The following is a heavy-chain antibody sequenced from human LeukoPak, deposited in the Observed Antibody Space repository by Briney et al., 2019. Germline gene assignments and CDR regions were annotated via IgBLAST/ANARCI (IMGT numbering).Heavy chain of an antibody. V-gene: IGHV3-21*06. Sequence: GGPLRLSCAASGFPFISYTMNWVRQAPGKGLEWVSSISSSSSYMYYADSVKGRFTISRDNAKNSLYLQMNSLRAEDTAVYYCARDRDVPAIGMDVWGQGTTVTVSS. CDR1: GFPFISYT. CDR3: ARDRDVPAIGMDV. J-gene: IGHJ6*02. CDR2: ISSSSSYM.